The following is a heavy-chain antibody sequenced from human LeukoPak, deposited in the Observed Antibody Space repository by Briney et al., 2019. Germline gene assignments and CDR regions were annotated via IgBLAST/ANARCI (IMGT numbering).Heavy chain of an antibody. V-gene: IGHV3-7*04. D-gene: IGHD5-12*01. CDR1: GSTFSNYW. J-gene: IGHJ4*02. Sequence: GGSLRLSCAASGSTFSNYWMTWVGQAPGKGLEWVANIKQDGSEKYYVDSVKGRFTISRDNAKNSLYSQMNSLRAEDTAVYYCARSTYGGYDYFDYWGQGTLVTVSS. CDR3: ARSTYGGYDYFDY. CDR2: IKQDGSEK.